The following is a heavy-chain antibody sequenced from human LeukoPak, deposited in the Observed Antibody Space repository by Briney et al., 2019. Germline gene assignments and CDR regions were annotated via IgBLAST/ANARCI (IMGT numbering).Heavy chain of an antibody. CDR2: IWYDGSNK. Sequence: PGGSLRLSCAASGFTFSSYGMHWVRQASGKGLEWVAVIWYDGSNKYYADSVKGRFTISRDNSKNTLYLQMNSLRAEDTAVYYCAKDRRGATNYFDYWGQGTLVTVSS. D-gene: IGHD1-26*01. CDR3: AKDRRGATNYFDY. J-gene: IGHJ4*02. CDR1: GFTFSSYG. V-gene: IGHV3-33*06.